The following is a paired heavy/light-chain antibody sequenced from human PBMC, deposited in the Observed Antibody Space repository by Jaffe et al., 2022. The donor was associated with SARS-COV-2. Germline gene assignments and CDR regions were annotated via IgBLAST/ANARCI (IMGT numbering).Heavy chain of an antibody. CDR2: IDPSDSFT. CDR3: ARHPRASSHDY. J-gene: IGHJ4*02. D-gene: IGHD6-6*01. V-gene: IGHV5-10-1*03. Sequence: EVQLVQSGAEVKKPGESLRISCKVSGYDFINYWISWVRQMPGKGLEFMGRIDPSDSFTNFSPSFQGHVTISIDLSSNTAYLQWDSLKASDTGMYYCARHPRASSHDYWGQGTLVTVSS. CDR1: GYDFINYW.
Light chain of an antibody. CDR1: QSLLHNNGYNY. V-gene: IGKV2-28*01. J-gene: IGKJ2*01. CDR2: LGS. Sequence: DIVMTQSPLFLPVTPGEPASISCRSSQSLLHNNGYNYVDWYMQKSGQSPQLLISLGSTRASGVPDRFSGSGSGTDFTLKISRVEAEDVGVYYCMQSLQTPAFGQGTKLEIK. CDR3: MQSLQTPA.